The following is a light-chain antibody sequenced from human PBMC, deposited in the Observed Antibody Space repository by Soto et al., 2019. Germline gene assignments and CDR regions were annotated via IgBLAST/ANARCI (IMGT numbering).Light chain of an antibody. CDR1: QSISSW. Sequence: GDRVTITCRASQSISSWLAWYQQKPGKAPKLLIYDASSLESGVPSRFSGSGSGTEFTLTISSLQPDDFATYYCQQYNSDSGTFGQGTKVEI. CDR3: QQYNSDSGT. CDR2: DAS. V-gene: IGKV1-5*01. J-gene: IGKJ1*01.